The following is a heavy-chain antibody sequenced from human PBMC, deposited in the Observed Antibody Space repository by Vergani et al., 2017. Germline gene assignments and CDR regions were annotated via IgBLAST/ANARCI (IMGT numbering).Heavy chain of an antibody. D-gene: IGHD3-22*01. CDR3: ARQASYYYDRSGHYYEGWFDP. Sequence: QVQLVQSGAEVKKPGSSVKVSCKASGGTFSSYAISWVRQAPGQGLEWMGRTIPMLGATNYAQKFQGRVTITADESTSTAYMELSSLRSEYTAVYYCARQASYYYDRSGHYYEGWFDPWGQGTLVTVSS. J-gene: IGHJ5*02. V-gene: IGHV1-69*13. CDR1: GGTFSSYA. CDR2: TIPMLGAT.